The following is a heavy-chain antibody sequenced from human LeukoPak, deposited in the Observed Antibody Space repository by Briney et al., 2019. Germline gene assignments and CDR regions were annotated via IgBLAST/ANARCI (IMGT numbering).Heavy chain of an antibody. Sequence: GGSLRLSCAASGFTFSSYSMNWVRQAPGKGLEWVSFLSISGSTTYYADSVKGRFTISRDNSKNTLYLQMNSLRAEDTAVYYCARDGYGSGSYYNRPLDYWGQGTLVTVSS. J-gene: IGHJ4*02. CDR1: GFTFSSYS. V-gene: IGHV3-48*01. CDR2: LSISGSTT. D-gene: IGHD3-10*01. CDR3: ARDGYGSGSYYNRPLDY.